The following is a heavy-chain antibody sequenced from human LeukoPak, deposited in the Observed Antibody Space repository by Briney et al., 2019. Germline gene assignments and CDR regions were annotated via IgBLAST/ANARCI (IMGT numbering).Heavy chain of an antibody. D-gene: IGHD3-10*01. CDR3: ARPSQLVLGVSMGLFDY. Sequence: GESLKISCKGSGYSFTTYWIGWVRQMPGKGLEWMGLIYPGDSDTRYSPSFQGQVTISADKSISTAYLQWSSLKASDTAMYYCARPSQLVLGVSMGLFDYWGQGTLVTVPS. J-gene: IGHJ4*02. CDR1: GYSFTTYW. CDR2: IYPGDSDT. V-gene: IGHV5-51*01.